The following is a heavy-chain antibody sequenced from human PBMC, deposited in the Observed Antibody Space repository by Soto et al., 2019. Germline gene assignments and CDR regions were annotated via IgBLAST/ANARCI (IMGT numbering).Heavy chain of an antibody. V-gene: IGHV4-31*03. D-gene: IGHD3-3*01. Sequence: SETLSLTCTFSVVSISSGGYYCSWIRQHPWKGLEWIGHIYYSGSTYYNPSLKSRVTISVDTSKNQFSLKLSSVTAADTAVYYCARDGRYYDFWSGYYDYGMEVRA. CDR3: ARDGRYYDFWSGYYDYGMEV. J-gene: IGHJ6*01. CDR2: IYYSGST. CDR1: VVSISSGGYY.